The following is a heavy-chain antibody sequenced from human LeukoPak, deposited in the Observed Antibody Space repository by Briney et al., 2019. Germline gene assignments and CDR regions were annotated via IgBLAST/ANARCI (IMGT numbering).Heavy chain of an antibody. D-gene: IGHD3-22*01. CDR3: ARDPGDSSGYYLYYYFDY. CDR1: VFTFSSYS. CDR2: ISSSSRYI. Sequence: PGGSLRLSCAASVFTFSSYSMNCVRQAPGKGLEWVSAISSSSRYIYYADAVKGRFTISRDNAKNSLSLQMNSLRAEDTAVYYCARDPGDSSGYYLYYYFDYWGQGTLVTVSS. J-gene: IGHJ4*02. V-gene: IGHV3-21*01.